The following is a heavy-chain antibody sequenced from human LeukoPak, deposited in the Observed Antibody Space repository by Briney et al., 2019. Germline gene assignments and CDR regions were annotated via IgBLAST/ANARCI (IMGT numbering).Heavy chain of an antibody. D-gene: IGHD5-18*01. Sequence: HPGGSLRLSCAASGFTFSSYGMSWVRQAPGKGLEWVSAISGSGGSTNYADSVKGRFTISRDNSKNTLYLQMNSLRAEDTAVYYCAKELVGSYGYSPSDYWGQGTLVTVSS. J-gene: IGHJ4*02. CDR1: GFTFSSYG. CDR3: AKELVGSYGYSPSDY. CDR2: ISGSGGST. V-gene: IGHV3-23*01.